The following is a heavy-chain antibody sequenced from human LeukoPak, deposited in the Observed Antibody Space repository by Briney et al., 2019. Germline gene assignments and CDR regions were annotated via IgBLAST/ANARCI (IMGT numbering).Heavy chain of an antibody. Sequence: PGGSLRLSCAASGFTFSSYSITWIPPAPGKGLLWVSSIGSSINYIYYADSVKGRFTISRDNAKNSLYLQMNSLRAEDTAVYYCARDRGSYYLAFFDYWGQGTLVTVSS. J-gene: IGHJ4*02. CDR2: IGSSINYI. V-gene: IGHV3-21*01. CDR3: ARDRGSYYLAFFDY. D-gene: IGHD1-26*01. CDR1: GFTFSSYS.